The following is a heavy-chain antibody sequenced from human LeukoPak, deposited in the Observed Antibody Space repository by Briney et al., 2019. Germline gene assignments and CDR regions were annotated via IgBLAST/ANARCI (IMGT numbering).Heavy chain of an antibody. Sequence: GGSLRLSCVVSGFTFTGYSMNWVRQAPGKGLEWVSSISSSSSHIFYADSVKGRFTISRDNSKNTLYLQMNSLRAEDTAVYYCARDPVLRYFDWLGFYGMDVWGQGTTVTVSS. CDR2: ISSSSSHI. V-gene: IGHV3-21*04. CDR1: GFTFTGYS. D-gene: IGHD3-9*01. J-gene: IGHJ6*02. CDR3: ARDPVLRYFDWLGFYGMDV.